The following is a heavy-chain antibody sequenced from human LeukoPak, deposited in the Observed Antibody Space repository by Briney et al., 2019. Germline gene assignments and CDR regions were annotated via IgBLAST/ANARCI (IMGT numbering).Heavy chain of an antibody. D-gene: IGHD3-3*01. CDR3: ARDHITIFGVVIGAFDI. V-gene: IGHV3-33*08. Sequence: PGGSLRLSCAASGFTFSSYWMSWVRQAPGKGLEWVAVIWYDGSNKYYADSVKGRFTISRDNSKNTLYLQMNSLRAEDTAVYYCARDHITIFGVVIGAFDIWGQGTMVTVSS. J-gene: IGHJ3*02. CDR1: GFTFSSYW. CDR2: IWYDGSNK.